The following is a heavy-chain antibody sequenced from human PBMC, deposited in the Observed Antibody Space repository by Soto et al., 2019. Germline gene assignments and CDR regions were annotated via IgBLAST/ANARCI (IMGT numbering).Heavy chain of an antibody. CDR2: ISGSGAST. Sequence: EVQLLESGGGLVQPGGSLRLSCAASGFTFSSYAMSWVRQAPGKGLEWVSAISGSGASTYYADSVKGRFTISRDNSKNTRYLQMNSLRAEDTAVYYCAKALMGYCSSTSCYDFDYWGQGTLVTVSS. J-gene: IGHJ4*02. CDR1: GFTFSSYA. V-gene: IGHV3-23*01. D-gene: IGHD2-2*01. CDR3: AKALMGYCSSTSCYDFDY.